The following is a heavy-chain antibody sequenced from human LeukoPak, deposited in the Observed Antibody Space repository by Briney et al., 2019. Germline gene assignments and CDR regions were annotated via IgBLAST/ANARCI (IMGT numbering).Heavy chain of an antibody. CDR3: ARLRYYDSSGYYGFDP. CDR2: INPSGGGT. D-gene: IGHD3-22*01. CDR1: GYTLTSYY. J-gene: IGHJ5*02. Sequence: ASVKVSCKASGYTLTSYYMHWVRQAPGQGLEWMGIINPSGGGTSYAQKFQGRVTMTRDTSTSTVYMELSSLRSEDTAVYYCARLRYYDSSGYYGFDPWGQGTLVTVSS. V-gene: IGHV1-46*01.